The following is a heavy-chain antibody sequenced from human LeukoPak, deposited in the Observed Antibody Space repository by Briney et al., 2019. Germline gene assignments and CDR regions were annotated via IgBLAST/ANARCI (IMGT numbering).Heavy chain of an antibody. CDR1: GGSISRGGYS. CDR3: ARGPSLNVNQRPYYDYVWGSYRYFDS. V-gene: IGHV4-30-2*01. J-gene: IGHJ4*02. D-gene: IGHD3-16*02. Sequence: PSETLSLTCAVPGGSISRGGYSWSWIRQPPGKGLEWIGYIYHSGSTYYNPSLKSRVTISVDRSKNQFSLKLSSVTAADTAVYYCARGPSLNVNQRPYYDYVWGSYRYFDSWGQGTLVTVSS. CDR2: IYHSGST.